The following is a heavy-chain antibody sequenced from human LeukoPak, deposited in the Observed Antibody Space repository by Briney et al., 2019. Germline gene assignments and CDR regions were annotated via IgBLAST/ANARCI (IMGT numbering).Heavy chain of an antibody. D-gene: IGHD1-26*01. Sequence: ASVKASCKASGYTFTSYYMHWVRQAPGQGLEWMGIINPSGGSTSYAQKFQGRVTMTRDMSTSTVYMELSSLRSEDTAVYYCAMGATPEDFDYWGQGTLVTVSS. J-gene: IGHJ4*02. CDR2: INPSGGST. CDR1: GYTFTSYY. V-gene: IGHV1-46*01. CDR3: AMGATPEDFDY.